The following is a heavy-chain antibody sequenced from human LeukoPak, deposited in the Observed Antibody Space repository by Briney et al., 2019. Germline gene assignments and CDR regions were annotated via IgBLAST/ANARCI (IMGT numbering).Heavy chain of an antibody. CDR1: GFTFSSYA. J-gene: IGHJ4*02. CDR2: ISGSGGST. Sequence: GGSLRLSCAASGFTFSSYAMSWVRQPPGKGREWVSAISGSGGSTYYADSVKGRFTISRDNSKNTLYLQMNSLRAEDTAVYYCAKDKSGSPAVFDYWGQGTLVTVSS. CDR3: AKDKSGSPAVFDY. D-gene: IGHD1-26*01. V-gene: IGHV3-23*01.